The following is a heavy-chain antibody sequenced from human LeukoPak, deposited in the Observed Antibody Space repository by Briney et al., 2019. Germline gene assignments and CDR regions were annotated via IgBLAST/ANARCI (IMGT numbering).Heavy chain of an antibody. Sequence: ASVKVSCKASGYTFTSYDINWVRQATGQGLEWMGWMNPNSGNTGYAQKFRGRVTMTRNTSISTAYMELSSLRSEDTAVYYCARGWAYKRITIFGGLRYWGQGTLVTVSS. J-gene: IGHJ4*02. CDR1: GYTFTSYD. V-gene: IGHV1-8*01. CDR2: MNPNSGNT. D-gene: IGHD3-3*01. CDR3: ARGWAYKRITIFGGLRY.